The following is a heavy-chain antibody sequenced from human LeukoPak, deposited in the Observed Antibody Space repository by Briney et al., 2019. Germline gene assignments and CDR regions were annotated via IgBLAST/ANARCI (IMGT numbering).Heavy chain of an antibody. CDR2: IYYSGST. V-gene: IGHV4-59*05. D-gene: IGHD3-22*01. CDR1: GGSISSYY. CDR3: AGNKENYYDSSGYYSSDDY. Sequence: SETLSLTCTVSGGSISSYYWSWIRQPPGKGLEWIGSIYYSGSTYYNPSLKSRVTISVDTSKNQFSLKLSSVTAADTAVYYCAGNKENYYDSSGYYSSDDYWGQGTLVTVSS. J-gene: IGHJ4*02.